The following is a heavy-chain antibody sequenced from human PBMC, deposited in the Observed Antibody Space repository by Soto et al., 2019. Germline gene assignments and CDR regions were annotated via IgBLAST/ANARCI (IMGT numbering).Heavy chain of an antibody. Sequence: EVQLVESGGGLVQPGGSLRLSCAASGFTFETSWMTWVRQAPGKGLEWVANIKQDGSEKYYVDSVKGRFTISRDNAKNSLYLQMNSLRVEDTAVYFCARERISSWGQGTLVTVSS. D-gene: IGHD2-15*01. CDR2: IKQDGSEK. CDR3: ARERISS. J-gene: IGHJ4*02. CDR1: GFTFETSW. V-gene: IGHV3-7*01.